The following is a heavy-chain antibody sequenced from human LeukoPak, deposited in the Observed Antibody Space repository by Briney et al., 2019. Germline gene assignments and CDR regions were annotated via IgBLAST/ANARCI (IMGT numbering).Heavy chain of an antibody. D-gene: IGHD2-2*01. CDR1: GYTLTDYY. Sequence: ASVKVSCKASGYTLTDYYMHWVRQAPGQGLEWMGWINPYSGAINYAQKFQGRVTLTRDTSISTAYMELSRLTSGDTAVYYCARDPKSQLLLGYWGQGTLVTVSS. CDR3: ARDPKSQLLLGY. J-gene: IGHJ4*02. CDR2: INPYSGAI. V-gene: IGHV1-2*02.